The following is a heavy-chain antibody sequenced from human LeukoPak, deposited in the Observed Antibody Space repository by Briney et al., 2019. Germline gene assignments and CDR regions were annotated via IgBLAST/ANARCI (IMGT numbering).Heavy chain of an antibody. D-gene: IGHD3-22*01. CDR3: ARISFYYDSSSYPPPFNY. V-gene: IGHV4-30-4*01. J-gene: IGHJ4*02. CDR1: GGSISSGDYY. CDR2: IYYSGST. Sequence: SETLSLTCTVSGGSISSGDYYWSWIRQPPGKGLEWIGYIYYSGSTYYNPSLKSRVTISVDTSKNQFSLKLSSVTAADTAVYYCARISFYYDSSSYPPPFNYWGQGTLVTVSS.